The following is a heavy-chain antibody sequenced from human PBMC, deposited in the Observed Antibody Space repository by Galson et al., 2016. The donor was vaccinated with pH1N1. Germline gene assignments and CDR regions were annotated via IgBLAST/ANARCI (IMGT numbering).Heavy chain of an antibody. D-gene: IGHD4-23*01. CDR1: GFSLSTSGVG. CDR3: ARMVYGDNLKNFDY. Sequence: PALVKPTQTLTLTCTFSGFSLSTSGVGVGWIRQPPGKALEWLALIYWNDDKRYSPSLKSRLTITKDTSKNQVVLTMTNMDPVDTATYYCARMVYGDNLKNFDYWGQGTLVTVSS. V-gene: IGHV2-5*01. J-gene: IGHJ4*02. CDR2: IYWNDDK.